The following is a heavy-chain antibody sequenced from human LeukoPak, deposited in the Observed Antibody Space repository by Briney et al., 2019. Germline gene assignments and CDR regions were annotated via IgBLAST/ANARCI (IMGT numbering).Heavy chain of an antibody. D-gene: IGHD4-17*01. CDR2: IRGGGETR. J-gene: IGHJ4*02. V-gene: IGHV3-23*01. CDR1: GFIHNNYA. Sequence: PGGSLRLSCAASGFIHNNYAMNWVRQAPGKGLEWVSSIRGGGETRYYADSAKGRFTSSRDDSQNTLYLQMNSLRAEDTAVYYCARGYADYVGYFFFDYWGQGTLVTVSS. CDR3: ARGYADYVGYFFFDY.